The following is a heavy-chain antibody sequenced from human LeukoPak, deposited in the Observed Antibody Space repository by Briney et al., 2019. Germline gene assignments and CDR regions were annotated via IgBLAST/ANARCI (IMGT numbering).Heavy chain of an antibody. CDR1: GFTFSSYG. V-gene: IGHV3-30*02. Sequence: GGSLRLSCAASGFTFSSYGMHWVRQAPGKGLEWVAFIQYDGSNKYYADSVKGRFTISRDNSKNTLYLQMNSLRAEDTAVYYCANWQQPKEYWGQGTLVTVSP. J-gene: IGHJ4*02. D-gene: IGHD6-13*01. CDR3: ANWQQPKEY. CDR2: IQYDGSNK.